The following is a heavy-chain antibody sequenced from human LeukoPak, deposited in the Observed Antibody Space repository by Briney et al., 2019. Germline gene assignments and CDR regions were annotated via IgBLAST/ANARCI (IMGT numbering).Heavy chain of an antibody. V-gene: IGHV4-59*01. CDR3: ARAGYSSSWYAFEAGYYFDY. CDR1: GGYITSYY. CDR2: VYYTGST. J-gene: IGHJ4*02. D-gene: IGHD6-13*01. Sequence: SETLSLTCTVSGGYITSYYWSWIRQPPGEGLEWIGYVYYTGSTNYNPSLKSRVSISVDTSKNQFSLKLRSVSAADTAVYYCARAGYSSSWYAFEAGYYFDYWGQGTLVTVSS.